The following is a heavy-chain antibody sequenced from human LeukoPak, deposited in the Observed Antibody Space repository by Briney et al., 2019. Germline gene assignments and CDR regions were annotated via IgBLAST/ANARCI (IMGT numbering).Heavy chain of an antibody. Sequence: GGSLRLSCAAAGFTVSYNYMTWVRQAPGKGLEWVSLIYTDGSTYYADSVKGRFTISRDSSENTLYLQMNSLRDEDTAVYYCARSYNYGPGIFDYWGQGTRVTVSS. CDR2: IYTDGST. CDR1: GFTVSYNY. CDR3: ARSYNYGPGIFDY. V-gene: IGHV3-66*01. D-gene: IGHD5-18*01. J-gene: IGHJ4*02.